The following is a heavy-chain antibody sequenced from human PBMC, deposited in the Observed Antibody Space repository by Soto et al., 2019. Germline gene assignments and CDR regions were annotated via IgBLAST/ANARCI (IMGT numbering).Heavy chain of an antibody. CDR3: ARDRQPNAFDI. J-gene: IGHJ3*02. D-gene: IGHD6-13*01. V-gene: IGHV3-30-3*01. Sequence: QVQLVESGGGVVQPGRSLRLSCAASGFTFSSYAMHWVRQAPGKGLEWVAVISYDGSNKYYADSVKGRFTISRDNSKNTLYLQMNSLRAEDKAVYYCARDRQPNAFDIWGQGTMVTVSS. CDR1: GFTFSSYA. CDR2: ISYDGSNK.